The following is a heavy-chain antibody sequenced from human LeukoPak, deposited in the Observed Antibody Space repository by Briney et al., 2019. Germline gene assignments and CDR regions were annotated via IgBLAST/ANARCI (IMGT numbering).Heavy chain of an antibody. Sequence: SETLSLTCTVSGGSISSGGYYWSWIRQHPGKGLEWIGYIYYSGSTYHNPSLKSRVTISVDTSKNQFSLKLSSVTAADTAVYYCARDVATVVTGYMDVWGKGTTVTVSS. CDR3: ARDVATVVTGYMDV. CDR1: GGSISSGGYY. CDR2: IYYSGST. V-gene: IGHV4-31*03. J-gene: IGHJ6*03. D-gene: IGHD4-23*01.